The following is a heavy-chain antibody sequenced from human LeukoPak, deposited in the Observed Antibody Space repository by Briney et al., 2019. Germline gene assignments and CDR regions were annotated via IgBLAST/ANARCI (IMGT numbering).Heavy chain of an antibody. V-gene: IGHV3-21*01. D-gene: IGHD4-23*01. CDR1: GFTFSSYS. J-gene: IGHJ4*02. CDR3: ARDFGGNSFDY. Sequence: GGSLRLSCAASGFTFSSYSMNWVRQAPGKGLEWVSSISSSSSYIYYADSVKGRFTISRDYAKSSLYLQMNSLRAEDTAVYYCARDFGGNSFDYWGQGTLVTVSS. CDR2: ISSSSSYI.